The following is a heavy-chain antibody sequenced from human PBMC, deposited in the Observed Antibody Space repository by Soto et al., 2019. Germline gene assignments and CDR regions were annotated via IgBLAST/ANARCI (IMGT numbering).Heavy chain of an antibody. V-gene: IGHV4-34*01. CDR2: INHSGST. CDR1: GGSFSGYY. J-gene: IGHJ4*02. CDR3: ARGAQWRSWDPFDY. Sequence: LSLTCAVYGGSFSGYYWSWIRQPPGKGLEWIGEINHSGSTNYNPSLKSRVTISVDTSKNQFSLKLSSVTAADTAVYYCARGAQWRSWDPFDYWGQGTLVTVSS. D-gene: IGHD6-13*01.